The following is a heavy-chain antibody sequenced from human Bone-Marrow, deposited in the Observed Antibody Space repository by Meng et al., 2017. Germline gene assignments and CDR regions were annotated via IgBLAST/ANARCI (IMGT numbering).Heavy chain of an antibody. CDR1: GCNFTGYY. J-gene: IGHJ4*02. Sequence: ASVKVSCKASGCNFTGYYMHWVRQAPGQGLEWMGWINPNSGGTNYAQKFQGRVTMTRDTSISTAYMELSRLRSDDPAVYYCARTRRSGGVVPAAMDYWGQGTLVTVSS. CDR3: ARTRRSGGVVPAAMDY. V-gene: IGHV1-2*02. D-gene: IGHD2-2*01. CDR2: INPNSGGT.